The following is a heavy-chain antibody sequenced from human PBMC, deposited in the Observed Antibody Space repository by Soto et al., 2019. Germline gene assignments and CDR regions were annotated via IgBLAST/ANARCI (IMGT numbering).Heavy chain of an antibody. CDR3: ARVGRAYCSSTSCSY. CDR1: GFTFSSYS. CDR2: ISSSSSTI. D-gene: IGHD2-2*01. Sequence: PGGSLRLSCAASGFTFSSYSMNWVRQAPGKGLEWVSYISSSSSTIYYADSVKGRFTISRDNAKNSLYLEMNSLRAEDTAVDYCARVGRAYCSSTSCSYWGQGTLVTVSS. V-gene: IGHV3-48*01. J-gene: IGHJ4*02.